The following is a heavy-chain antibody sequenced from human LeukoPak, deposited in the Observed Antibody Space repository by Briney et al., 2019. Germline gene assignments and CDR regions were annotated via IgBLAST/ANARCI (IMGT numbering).Heavy chain of an antibody. J-gene: IGHJ2*01. Sequence: SQTLSLTCAVSGGSISSGGYSWSWIRQPPGKGLEWIGYIYHSGSTYYNPSLKSRVTISVDRSKNQFSLKLSSVTAADTAVYYCARWSGVVGTARGWYFDLWGRGTLVTVSS. CDR2: IYHSGST. V-gene: IGHV4-30-2*01. CDR3: ARWSGVVGTARGWYFDL. CDR1: GGSISSGGYS. D-gene: IGHD1-26*01.